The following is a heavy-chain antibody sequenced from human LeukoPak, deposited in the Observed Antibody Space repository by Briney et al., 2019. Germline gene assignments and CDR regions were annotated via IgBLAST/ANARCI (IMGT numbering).Heavy chain of an antibody. Sequence: GSLRLSCAASGFTFSDYNMRWIRQAPGKGLEWVSSISRSGSTKYYADSVKGRFTISRDNAKNSLFLQMNSLRAEDTAVYYCARETSQKGAHYMDVWGKGTTVTISS. D-gene: IGHD3-16*01. CDR3: ARETSQKGAHYMDV. CDR2: ISRSGSTK. V-gene: IGHV3-11*01. J-gene: IGHJ6*03. CDR1: GFTFSDYN.